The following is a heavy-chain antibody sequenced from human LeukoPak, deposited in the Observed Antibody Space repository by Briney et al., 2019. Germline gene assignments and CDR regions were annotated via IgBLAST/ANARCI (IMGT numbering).Heavy chain of an antibody. J-gene: IGHJ4*02. D-gene: IGHD3-10*01. CDR1: GFTFSSYW. CDR3: TRAGLLWFGESKSDY. V-gene: IGHV3-7*01. CDR2: INQDGGEK. Sequence: PGGSLRLSCAASGFTFSSYWMTWVRQAPGKGLEWVANINQDGGEKYYVDSVKGRFTISRDNAKNSLYLQMNSLRAEDTAVYYCTRAGLLWFGESKSDYWGQGILVTVSS.